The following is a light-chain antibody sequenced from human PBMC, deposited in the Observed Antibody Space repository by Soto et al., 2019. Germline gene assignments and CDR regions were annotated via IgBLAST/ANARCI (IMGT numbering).Light chain of an antibody. Sequence: QSALTQTASVSGSPGQSITISCTGTSSDVGGYNYVSWYQHHPGKAPKLMIYDVSNRPSGVSNRFSGSKSGNTASLTISGLQADDEADYYCSSYTSSSTQVFGTGTKLTVL. CDR1: SSDVGGYNY. J-gene: IGLJ1*01. V-gene: IGLV2-14*03. CDR2: DVS. CDR3: SSYTSSSTQV.